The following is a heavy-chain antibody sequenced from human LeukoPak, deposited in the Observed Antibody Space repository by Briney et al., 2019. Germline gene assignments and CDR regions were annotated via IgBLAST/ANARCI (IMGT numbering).Heavy chain of an antibody. CDR2: INHSGST. CDR3: ARVKGKSLPDFDY. V-gene: IGHV4-34*01. D-gene: IGHD3-10*01. Sequence: SETLSLTCAVYGGSFSGYYWSWIRQPPGEGLEWIGEINHSGSTNYNPSLKSRVTISVDTSKNQFSLKLSSVTAEDTAVYYCARVKGKSLPDFDYWGQGTLVTVSS. J-gene: IGHJ4*02. CDR1: GGSFSGYY.